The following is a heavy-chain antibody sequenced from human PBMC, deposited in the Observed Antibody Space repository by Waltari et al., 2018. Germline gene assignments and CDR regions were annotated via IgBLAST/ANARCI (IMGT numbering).Heavy chain of an antibody. CDR1: GYTFTSYD. J-gene: IGHJ5*02. V-gene: IGHV1-8*03. Sequence: QVQLVQSGAEVKKPGASVKVSCKASGYTFTSYDINWVPTATGQGLEWMGWMNPNGGNTGYAQKFQGRVTITADESTSTAYMELSSLRSEDTAVYYCARRPRSSSENWFDPWGQGTLVTVSS. CDR2: MNPNGGNT. CDR3: ARRPRSSSENWFDP. D-gene: IGHD6-6*01.